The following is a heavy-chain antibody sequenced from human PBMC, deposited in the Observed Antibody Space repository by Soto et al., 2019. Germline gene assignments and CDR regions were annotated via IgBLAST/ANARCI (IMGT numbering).Heavy chain of an antibody. J-gene: IGHJ6*02. Sequence: QLQLQESGSGLVKPSQTLSLTCAVSGGSISSGGYSWTWIRQPPGKGLEWIGYTYHSGTTYYSPSRKSRSLISVDRSKNQFCLRLTSVTAADTAVYYCARTHYGDYGYGMDVWGQGTPVTVSS. CDR3: ARTHYGDYGYGMDV. CDR2: TYHSGTT. CDR1: GGSISSGGYS. D-gene: IGHD4-17*01. V-gene: IGHV4-30-2*01.